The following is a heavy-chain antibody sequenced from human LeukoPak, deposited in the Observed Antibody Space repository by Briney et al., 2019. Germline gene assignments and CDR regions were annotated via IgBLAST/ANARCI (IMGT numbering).Heavy chain of an antibody. D-gene: IGHD1-26*01. CDR3: ARDKIVGATHFDS. J-gene: IGHJ4*02. CDR2: MRQDGGEI. CDR1: GFTFSSYW. V-gene: IGHV3-7*01. Sequence: GGSLRLSCAASGFTFSSYWMSWVRHAPGKGLEWVANMRQDGGEIYYVDSVKGRFTISRDNAKNSLHLEMNSLRAEDTAVYYCARDKIVGATHFDSWGQGTLVTVSS.